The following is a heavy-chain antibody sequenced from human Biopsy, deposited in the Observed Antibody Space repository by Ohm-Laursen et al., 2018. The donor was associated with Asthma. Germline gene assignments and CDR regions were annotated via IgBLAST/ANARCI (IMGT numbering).Heavy chain of an antibody. J-gene: IGHJ3*02. Sequence: LRLSCSASGFTFSNYGMHWVRQPPGKGLEWIGNIYKSGQVYYNLSLKSRVTISVDTSKNQFSLQLRSVTAADTAVYYCARQKLVAAEGPFEMWGQGTMVIVSS. V-gene: IGHV4-59*04. D-gene: IGHD1-26*01. CDR3: ARQKLVAAEGPFEM. CDR1: GFTFSNYG. CDR2: IYKSGQV.